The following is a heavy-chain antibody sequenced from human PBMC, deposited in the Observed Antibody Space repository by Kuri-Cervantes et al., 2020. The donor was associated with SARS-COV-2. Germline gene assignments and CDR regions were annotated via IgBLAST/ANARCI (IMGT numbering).Heavy chain of an antibody. CDR2: IIPILGIA. D-gene: IGHD5-12*01. CDR3: AGRSRYAYSRYEDAFDI. CDR1: GGTFSSYA. J-gene: IGHJ3*02. Sequence: SVKVSCKASGGTFSSYAISWVRQAPGQGLEWMGRIIPILGIANYAQKFQGRVTITANQSTSTDYMELSSMRAEDTAVYYCAGRSRYAYSRYEDAFDIWGQGTMVTVSS. V-gene: IGHV1-69*04.